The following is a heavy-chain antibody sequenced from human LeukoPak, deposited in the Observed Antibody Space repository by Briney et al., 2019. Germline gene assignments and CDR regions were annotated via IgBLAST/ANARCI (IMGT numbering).Heavy chain of an antibody. V-gene: IGHV1-24*01. CDR3: ARSSYGSGIEGY. CDR1: GYTLTELS. D-gene: IGHD3-10*01. CDR2: FDPEDGET. J-gene: IGHJ4*02. Sequence: ASVKVSCKVSGYTLTELSMHWVRQAPGKGLEWMGGFDPEDGETIYAQKFQGRVTMTEDTSTDTAYMELSRLRSDDTAVYYCARSSYGSGIEGYWGQGTLVTVSS.